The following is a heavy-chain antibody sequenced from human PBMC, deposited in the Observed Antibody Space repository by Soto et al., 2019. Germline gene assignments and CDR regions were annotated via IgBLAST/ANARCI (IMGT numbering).Heavy chain of an antibody. CDR2: ISYDGSNK. Sequence: GGSLRLSCAASGLTFSSYGMHWVRQAPGKGLEWVAVISYDGSNKYYADSVKGRFTISRDNAKDSLYLQMTSLRDEDTAMYYCARGWGSQWEPSGYWGQGTLVTVSS. CDR1: GLTFSSYG. D-gene: IGHD1-26*01. J-gene: IGHJ4*02. V-gene: IGHV3-30*03. CDR3: ARGWGSQWEPSGY.